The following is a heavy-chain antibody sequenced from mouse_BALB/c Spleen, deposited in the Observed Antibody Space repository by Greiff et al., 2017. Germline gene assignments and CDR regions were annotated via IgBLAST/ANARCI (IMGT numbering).Heavy chain of an antibody. CDR3: AGGYDGDWYFDV. V-gene: IGHV3-6*02. Sequence: VQLKESGPGLVKPSQSLSLTCSVTGYSITSGYYWNWIRQFPGNKLEWMGYISYDGSNNYNPSLKNRISITRDTSKNQFFLKLNSVTTEDTATYYCAGGYDGDWYFDVWGAGTTVTVSS. J-gene: IGHJ1*01. CDR1: GYSITSGYY. D-gene: IGHD2-2*01. CDR2: ISYDGSN.